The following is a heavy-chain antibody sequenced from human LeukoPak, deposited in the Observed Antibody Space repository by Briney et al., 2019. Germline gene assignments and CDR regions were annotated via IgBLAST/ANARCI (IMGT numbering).Heavy chain of an antibody. Sequence: ASVKVSCKTSGYTFTNYGISWVRQAPGQGLEWMGWISANDGNTIYAQNFQSRVTMTTDTSTSTAYMELRSLRSDDTAVYYCARRAGDYWGQGTLVTVSS. V-gene: IGHV1-18*01. CDR3: ARRAGDY. CDR1: GYTFTNYG. J-gene: IGHJ4*02. CDR2: ISANDGNT.